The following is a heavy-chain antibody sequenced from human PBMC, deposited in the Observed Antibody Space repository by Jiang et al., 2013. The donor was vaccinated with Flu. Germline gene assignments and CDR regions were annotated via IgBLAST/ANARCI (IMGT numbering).Heavy chain of an antibody. Sequence: SGYTFTSYAMHWVRQAPDKGLSGWDGSTLAMVTQNIHRSSRAESPLPRTHPRATAYMELTSLRSGDTAVYYCARAAIAVAGPNNFDFWGQGTLVTVPS. CDR1: GYTFTSYA. J-gene: IGHJ4*02. V-gene: IGHV1-3*04. CDR2: STLAMVT. D-gene: IGHD6-19*01. CDR3: ARAAIAVAGPNNFDF.